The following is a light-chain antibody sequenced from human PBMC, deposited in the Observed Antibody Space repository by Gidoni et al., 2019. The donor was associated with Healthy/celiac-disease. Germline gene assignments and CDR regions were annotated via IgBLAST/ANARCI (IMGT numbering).Light chain of an antibody. V-gene: IGKV3-11*01. CDR1: QSDSTY. CDR3: QQRSNWLT. Sequence: IVLTQSPATLSLSPGERATLSCRASQSDSTYLAWYQPKPGQAPRLLIYDASTRATGIPARFSGSGSGTDFTLTIRSLEPEDFAVYYCQQRSNWLTFGGXTKVEIK. CDR2: DAS. J-gene: IGKJ4*01.